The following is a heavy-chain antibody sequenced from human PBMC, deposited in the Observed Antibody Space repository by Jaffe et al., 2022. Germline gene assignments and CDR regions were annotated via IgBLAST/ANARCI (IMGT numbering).Heavy chain of an antibody. CDR1: GGTFSSYA. J-gene: IGHJ6*03. D-gene: IGHD2-2*01. Sequence: QVQLVQSGAEVKKPGSSVKVSCKASGGTFSSYAISWVRQAPGQGLEWMGGIIPIFGTANYAQKFQGRVTITADESTSTAYMELSSLRSEDTAVYYCARERSIVVVPAAVQGTEEGYMDVWGKGTTVTVSS. CDR3: ARERSIVVVPAAVQGTEEGYMDV. CDR2: IIPIFGTA. V-gene: IGHV1-69*01.